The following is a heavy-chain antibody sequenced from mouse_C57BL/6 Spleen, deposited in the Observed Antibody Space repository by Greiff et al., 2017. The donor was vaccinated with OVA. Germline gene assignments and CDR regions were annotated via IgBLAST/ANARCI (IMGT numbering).Heavy chain of an antibody. Sequence: QVQLQQSGPELVKPGASVKISCKASGYAFSSSWMNWVKQRPGKGLEWIGRIYPGDGDTNYNGKFKGKATLTADKSSSTAYMQLSSLTSEDSAVYFCATLTTVVARWYFDVWGTGTTVTVSS. J-gene: IGHJ1*03. D-gene: IGHD1-1*01. V-gene: IGHV1-82*01. CDR2: IYPGDGDT. CDR3: ATLTTVVARWYFDV. CDR1: GYAFSSSW.